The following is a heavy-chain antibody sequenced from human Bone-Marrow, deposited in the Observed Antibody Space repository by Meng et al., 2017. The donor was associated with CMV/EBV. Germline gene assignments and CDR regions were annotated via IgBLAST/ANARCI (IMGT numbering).Heavy chain of an antibody. CDR2: INPSGGST. D-gene: IGHD2-2*02. CDR3: ARDGVDIVVVPAAIPVFPENYYYYGMDV. J-gene: IGHJ6*02. CDR1: GYTFTSYY. Sequence: GESLKISCKASGYTFTSYYMHWVRQAPGQGLEWMGIINPSGGSTSYAQKFQGRVTMTRDTSTSTVYMELSSLRSEDTAVYYCARDGVDIVVVPAAIPVFPENYYYYGMDVWGQGTTVTVSS. V-gene: IGHV1-46*01.